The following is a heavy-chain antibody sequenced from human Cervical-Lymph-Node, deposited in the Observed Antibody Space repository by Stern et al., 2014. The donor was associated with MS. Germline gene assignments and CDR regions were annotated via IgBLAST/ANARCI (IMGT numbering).Heavy chain of an antibody. CDR1: GYTFTSYA. J-gene: IGHJ5*02. Sequence: QVQPVQSGAEVKKPGASVKVSCKASGYTFTSYAMHWVRQAPGQRLEWMGWIHAGNGNTKYSQKFQGRVTITRDTSASTAYMELSSLRSEDTAVYYCARDGGSNYVWFDPWGQGTLVTVSS. CDR2: IHAGNGNT. D-gene: IGHD4-11*01. CDR3: ARDGGSNYVWFDP. V-gene: IGHV1-3*01.